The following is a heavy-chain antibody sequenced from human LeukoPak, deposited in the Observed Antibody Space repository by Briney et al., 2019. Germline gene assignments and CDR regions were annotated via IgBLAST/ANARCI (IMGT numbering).Heavy chain of an antibody. Sequence: GASVKVSCKASGYTFTAYYLHWVRQAPGQGLEWMGWIHPNSGGTNYAQNFQGRVSMTTGTSISTVYMELSRLRSDDTAVYYCARDYYGSGTYYKDYWGQGTLVTVSS. J-gene: IGHJ4*02. CDR2: IHPNSGGT. CDR3: ARDYYGSGTYYKDY. D-gene: IGHD3-10*01. CDR1: GYTFTAYY. V-gene: IGHV1-2*02.